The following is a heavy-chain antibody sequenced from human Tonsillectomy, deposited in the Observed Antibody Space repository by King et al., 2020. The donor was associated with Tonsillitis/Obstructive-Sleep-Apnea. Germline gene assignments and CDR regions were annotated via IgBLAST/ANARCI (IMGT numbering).Heavy chain of an antibody. Sequence: VQLQQWGAGLLKPSETLSLTCAVYGGSFSGYYWSWIRQPPGKGLEWIGEINHSGSTNYNPSLKSRVTISVDTSKNQSSLKLSSVTAADTAVYYCARAIGYCSSTSCYEGLDYYYMDVWGKGTTVTVSS. D-gene: IGHD2-2*03. V-gene: IGHV4-34*01. CDR1: GGSFSGYY. CDR2: INHSGST. CDR3: ARAIGYCSSTSCYEGLDYYYMDV. J-gene: IGHJ6*03.